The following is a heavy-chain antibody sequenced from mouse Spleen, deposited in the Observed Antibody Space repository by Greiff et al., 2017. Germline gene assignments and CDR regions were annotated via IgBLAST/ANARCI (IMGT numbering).Heavy chain of an antibody. J-gene: IGHJ2*01. D-gene: IGHD2-4*01. CDR1: GFTFSSYG. Sequence: EVKLVESGGDLVKPGGSLKLSCAASGFTFSSYGMSWVRQTPDKRLEWVATISSGGSYTYYPDSVKGRFTISRDNAKNTLYLQMSSLKSEDTAMYYCARHSYYDYDDYWGQGTTLTVSS. CDR3: ARHSYYDYDDY. CDR2: ISSGGSYT. V-gene: IGHV5-6*01.